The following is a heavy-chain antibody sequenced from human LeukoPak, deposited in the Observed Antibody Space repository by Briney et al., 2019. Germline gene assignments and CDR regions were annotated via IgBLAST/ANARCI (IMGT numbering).Heavy chain of an antibody. CDR1: GFTVSSNY. J-gene: IGHJ4*02. CDR2: IYSGGST. Sequence: PGGSLRLSCAASGFTVSSNYMSWVRQAPGKGLEWVSVIYSGGSTYHADSVKGRFTISRDNSKNTLYLQMNSLRAEDTAVYYCASLSYGDYDFDYWGQGTLVTVSS. D-gene: IGHD4-17*01. CDR3: ASLSYGDYDFDY. V-gene: IGHV3-66*01.